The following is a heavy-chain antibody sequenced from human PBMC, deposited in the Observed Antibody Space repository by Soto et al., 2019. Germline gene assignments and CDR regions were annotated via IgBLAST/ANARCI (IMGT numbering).Heavy chain of an antibody. Sequence: GGSLRLSCAASGFTFSSYEMNWVRQAPGKGLEWVSYISSSGSTIYYADSVKGRFTISRDNAKNSLYLQMNSLRAEDTAVYYCARGHNVVRAFDIWGQGTMVTVSS. CDR1: GFTFSSYE. V-gene: IGHV3-48*03. J-gene: IGHJ3*02. D-gene: IGHD2-21*01. CDR2: ISSSGSTI. CDR3: ARGHNVVRAFDI.